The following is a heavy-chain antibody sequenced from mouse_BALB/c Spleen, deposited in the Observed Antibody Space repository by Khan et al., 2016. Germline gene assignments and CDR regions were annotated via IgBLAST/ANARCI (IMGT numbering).Heavy chain of an antibody. D-gene: IGHD1-1*01. J-gene: IGHJ3*01. Sequence: QVQLKESGAELAKPGASVKMSCKASGYTFTDYWMHWVKQRPGQGLEWIGYINPITGYTEYNQKFKDKATLTADKSSSTAYMQLSSLTSEDSAVYYCARWSYYYGSSYGWFAYWGQGTLVTVSA. CDR1: GYTFTDYW. CDR3: ARWSYYYGSSYGWFAY. V-gene: IGHV1-7*01. CDR2: INPITGYT.